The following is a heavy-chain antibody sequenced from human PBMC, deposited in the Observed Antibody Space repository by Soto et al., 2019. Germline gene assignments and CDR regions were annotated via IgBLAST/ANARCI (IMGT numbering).Heavy chain of an antibody. V-gene: IGHV1-18*01. Sequence: XAVKVANKASGCPLTSYGSSWVRQAPGQGLEWMGWISAYNGNTNYAQKLQGRVTMTTDTSTSTAYMELRSLRSDDTAVYYCASGAAAVGYYGMDVWGQRTTVTVSS. CDR2: ISAYNGNT. CDR1: GCPLTSYG. CDR3: ASGAAAVGYYGMDV. D-gene: IGHD6-13*01. J-gene: IGHJ6*02.